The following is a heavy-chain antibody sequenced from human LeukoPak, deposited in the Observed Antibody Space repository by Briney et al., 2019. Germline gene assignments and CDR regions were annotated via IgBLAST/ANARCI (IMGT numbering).Heavy chain of an antibody. CDR3: VRVSSREYSSGWALFDY. V-gene: IGHV1-46*01. J-gene: IGHJ4*02. Sequence: ASVKVSCKASGYTFTSYYMHWVRQAPGQGLEWMGIINPSGGSTSYAQKFQGRVTMTRDTSTSTVYMELSSLRSEDTAVYYCVRVSSREYSSGWALFDYWGQGTLVTVSS. CDR2: INPSGGST. D-gene: IGHD6-19*01. CDR1: GYTFTSYY.